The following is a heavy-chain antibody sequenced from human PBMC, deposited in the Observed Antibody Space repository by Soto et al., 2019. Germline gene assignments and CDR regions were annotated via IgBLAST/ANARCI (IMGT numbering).Heavy chain of an antibody. CDR3: ARDGTSGWVDS. CDR1: GGSISSGGSY. J-gene: IGHJ4*02. CDR2: IYYSGST. D-gene: IGHD6-19*01. V-gene: IGHV4-31*03. Sequence: QVQPQESGPGLVKPSQTLSLTCTVSGGSISSGGSYWTWIRQHPGKGLEWIGYIYYSGSTYYNPSLKSRVTISVDTSENQFSLNLSSVTAADTAVYYCARDGTSGWVDSWGQGILVTVSS.